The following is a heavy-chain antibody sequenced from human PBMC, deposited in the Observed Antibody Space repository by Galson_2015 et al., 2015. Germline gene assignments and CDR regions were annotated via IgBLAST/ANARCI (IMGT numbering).Heavy chain of an antibody. V-gene: IGHV5-51*01. J-gene: IGHJ6*02. CDR1: GYSFSSYW. Sequence: QPGAAAKKPGESLKLSFKGSGYSFSSYWIGWVRQMPGKGLAWMALIYPGDSETRYSPSFQGQVTISADKSISTAYLQWSSLKTSDTAMYYCARRGSSWWDGMDVGGQGTTVTVSS. D-gene: IGHD6-13*01. CDR2: IYPGDSET. CDR3: ARRGSSWWDGMDV.